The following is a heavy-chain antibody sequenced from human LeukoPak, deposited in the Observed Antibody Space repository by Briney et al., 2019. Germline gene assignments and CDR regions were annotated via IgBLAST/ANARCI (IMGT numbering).Heavy chain of an antibody. J-gene: IGHJ4*02. CDR1: GFTFSSYA. V-gene: IGHV3-30-3*01. Sequence: GGSLRLSCAASGFTFSSYAMHWVRQAPGKGLEWVAVISYDGSNKYYADSVKGRFTISRDNSKNTLYLQMDRLRAEDTAVYYCARVISAAAYIDYWGQGTLVTVSS. CDR2: ISYDGSNK. D-gene: IGHD6-13*01. CDR3: ARVISAAAYIDY.